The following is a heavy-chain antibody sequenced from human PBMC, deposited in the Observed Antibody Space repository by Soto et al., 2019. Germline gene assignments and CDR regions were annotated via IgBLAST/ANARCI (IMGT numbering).Heavy chain of an antibody. CDR2: ISGGTGST. Sequence: GGSLRLSCAAAGFTFSNDDMSCVRQAPGKGLEWVSIISGGTGSTYYADSVKGRFTISRDNSKNTLSLQMNNLRAEDTAVYYCAKDFYSGTYSSPDYWGQGTLVTVSS. CDR3: AKDFYSGTYSSPDY. CDR1: GFTFSNDD. J-gene: IGHJ4*02. V-gene: IGHV3-23*01. D-gene: IGHD1-26*01.